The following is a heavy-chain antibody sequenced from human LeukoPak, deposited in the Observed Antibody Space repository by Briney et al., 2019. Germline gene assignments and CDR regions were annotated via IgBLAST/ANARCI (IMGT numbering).Heavy chain of an antibody. CDR2: ISWNSGSI. CDR3: AKDMQWLVHRAVDY. V-gene: IGHV3-9*01. CDR1: GFTFDDYA. D-gene: IGHD6-19*01. J-gene: IGHJ4*02. Sequence: PGGSLRLSCAASGFTFDDYAMHWVRQAPGKGLEWVSGISWNSGSIGYADSVKGRFTITRDNAKNSLYLQMNSLRAEDTALYYCAKDMQWLVHRAVDYWGQGTLVTVSS.